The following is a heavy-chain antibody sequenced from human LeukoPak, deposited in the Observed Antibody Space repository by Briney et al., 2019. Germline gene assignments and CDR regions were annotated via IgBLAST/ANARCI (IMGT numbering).Heavy chain of an antibody. CDR3: ARKEYGDYRRFDP. J-gene: IGHJ5*02. Sequence: SETLSLTCAVSGGSISSSNWWSWVRPPPGKGLEWIGEIYHSGSTNYNPSLKSRVTISVDKSKNQFSLKLSSVTAADTAVYYCARKEYGDYRRFDPWGQGTLVTVSS. D-gene: IGHD4-11*01. CDR1: GGSISSSNW. V-gene: IGHV4-4*02. CDR2: IYHSGST.